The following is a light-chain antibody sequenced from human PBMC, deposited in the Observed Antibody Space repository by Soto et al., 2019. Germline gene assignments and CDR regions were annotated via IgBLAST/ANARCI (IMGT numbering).Light chain of an antibody. J-gene: IGKJ1*01. CDR3: QHYGYSQWT. V-gene: IGKV3-20*01. Sequence: DILLTKSPGTLAVSPGERATLSCRASQSVTSSHLAWFQQKPGQAPRLLIYGVYTRASGIPDRFSGSGSGTEFTLTITRLEPEDSAVYFCQHYGYSQWTFGQGTKVDIK. CDR2: GVY. CDR1: QSVTSSH.